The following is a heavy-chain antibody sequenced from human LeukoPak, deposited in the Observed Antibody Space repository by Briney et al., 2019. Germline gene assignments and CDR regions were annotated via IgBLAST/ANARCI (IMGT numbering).Heavy chain of an antibody. D-gene: IGHD4-11*01. CDR1: GVTLSSYA. CDR3: AKHDYSNYVVDY. J-gene: IGHJ4*02. CDR2: ISSSGSGGNT. Sequence: PGGSLRLSCAASGVTLSSYAMSWARQAPGKGLEWVSGISSSGSGGNTYYADSVKGRFTISRDNSKNTLYLQMSSLRAEDTAVYYCAKHDYSNYVVDYWGQGTLVTVSS. V-gene: IGHV3-23*01.